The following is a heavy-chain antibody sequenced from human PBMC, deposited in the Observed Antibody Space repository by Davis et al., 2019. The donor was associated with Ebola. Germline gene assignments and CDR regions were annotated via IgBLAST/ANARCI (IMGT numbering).Heavy chain of an antibody. D-gene: IGHD2-21*01. CDR2: IWYDGSNK. CDR1: GFTFSSYG. V-gene: IGHV3-33*01. Sequence: GGSLRLSCAASGFTFSSYGMHWVRQAPGKGLEWVAVIWYDGSNKYYADSVKGRFTISRDNSKNTLYLQMNSLRAEDTAVYYCARGGLEVVVIAMGYYGMDVWGQGTTVTVSS. J-gene: IGHJ6*02. CDR3: ARGGLEVVVIAMGYYGMDV.